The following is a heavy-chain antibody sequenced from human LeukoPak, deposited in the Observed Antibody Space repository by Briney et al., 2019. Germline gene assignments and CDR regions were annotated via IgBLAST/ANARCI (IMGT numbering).Heavy chain of an antibody. Sequence: SETLSLTCTVPRDSTNSGSDYWSWIRHPAGKGLEWIGRIYSRGGAKYNCYIKSRVTISVDKSKNKSSLRLSSVTAEDTAVYYRARAIDYGDSYFDYWGEGTLVTVSS. V-gene: IGHV4-61*02. CDR3: ARAIDYGDSYFDY. CDR2: IYSRGGA. CDR1: RDSTNSGSDY. D-gene: IGHD4-17*01. J-gene: IGHJ4*02.